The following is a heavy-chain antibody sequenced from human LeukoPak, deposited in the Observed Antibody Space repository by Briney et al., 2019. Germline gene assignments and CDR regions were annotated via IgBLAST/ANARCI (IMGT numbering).Heavy chain of an antibody. Sequence: QLGGSLRLSCAASGFTFSTYWMAWVRQAPGKGLEWVANINQDGSQKYPVDSVKGRFTISRDNAKSSLYLQMNSLRAEDTAVYYCARPDQPRTVDYWGQGTLVTVSS. CDR2: INQDGSQK. V-gene: IGHV3-7*05. CDR3: ARPDQPRTVDY. J-gene: IGHJ4*02. CDR1: GFTFSTYW.